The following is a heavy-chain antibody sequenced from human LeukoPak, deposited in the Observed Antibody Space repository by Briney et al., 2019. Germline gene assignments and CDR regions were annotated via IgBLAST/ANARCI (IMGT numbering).Heavy chain of an antibody. J-gene: IGHJ4*02. D-gene: IGHD6-19*01. CDR3: VGGSGWLFDY. CDR1: GFTFSNYW. V-gene: IGHV3-7*01. Sequence: GGSLRFSCAGTGFTFSNYWMNWVRQAPGKGLEWVANIKEDGSRINYVDSVKGRFTISRDNAKNSVYLQMDNLRAEDTAVYYCVGGSGWLFDYWGQGILVAVSS. CDR2: IKEDGSRI.